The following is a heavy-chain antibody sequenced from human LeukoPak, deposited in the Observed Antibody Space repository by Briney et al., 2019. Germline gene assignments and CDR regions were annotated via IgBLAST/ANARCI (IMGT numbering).Heavy chain of an antibody. Sequence: PSETLSLTCTVSGGSISSYYWSWIRQPAGKGLEWIGRIYTSGSTNYNPSLKSRVTMSVDTSRNQFSLKLSSVTAADTAVYYCAREGGSSWTTNKNYFDYWGQGTLVTVSS. CDR1: GGSISSYY. CDR3: AREGGSSWTTNKNYFDY. V-gene: IGHV4-4*07. CDR2: IYTSGST. D-gene: IGHD6-13*01. J-gene: IGHJ4*02.